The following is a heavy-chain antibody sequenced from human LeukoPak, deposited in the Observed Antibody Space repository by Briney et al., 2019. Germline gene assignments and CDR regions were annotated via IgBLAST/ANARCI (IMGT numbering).Heavy chain of an antibody. Sequence: ASVKVSCKASGYTFTSYYMHWVRQAPGQGLEWMGIINPSGGSTSYAQKFQGRVTMTTDTSTSTAYMELRSLRSDDTAVYYCARIPKKMATTRQTNWFDPWGQGTLVTVSS. D-gene: IGHD5-24*01. V-gene: IGHV1-46*01. CDR2: INPSGGST. CDR1: GYTFTSYY. J-gene: IGHJ5*02. CDR3: ARIPKKMATTRQTNWFDP.